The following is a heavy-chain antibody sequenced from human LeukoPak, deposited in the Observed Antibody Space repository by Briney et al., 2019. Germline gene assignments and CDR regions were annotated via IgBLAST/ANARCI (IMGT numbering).Heavy chain of an antibody. CDR2: IYHSGST. J-gene: IGHJ4*02. CDR1: GYSISSGYY. Sequence: SETLSLTCTVSGYSISSGYYWGWIRQPPGKGLEWIGSIYHSGSTYYNPSLKSRVTISVDTSKNQFSLKLSSVTAADTAVYYCARDKVVGLFDYWGQGTLVTVSS. CDR3: ARDKVVGLFDY. V-gene: IGHV4-38-2*02. D-gene: IGHD3-16*01.